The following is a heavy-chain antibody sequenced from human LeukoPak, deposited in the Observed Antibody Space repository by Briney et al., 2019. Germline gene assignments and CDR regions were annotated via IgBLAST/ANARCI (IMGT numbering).Heavy chain of an antibody. V-gene: IGHV3-30*18. CDR2: ISYDGSNQ. Sequence: PGGSLRLSCVASGFTFSSYGMHWVRQAPGKGLEWVAIISYDGSNQYYKDSVKGRFTISRDNSKNTLYLQMNSLRAEDTAVYYCAKDRSGLNWYFDLWGRGTLVTVSS. CDR3: AKDRSGLNWYFDL. CDR1: GFTFSSYG. D-gene: IGHD6-19*01. J-gene: IGHJ2*01.